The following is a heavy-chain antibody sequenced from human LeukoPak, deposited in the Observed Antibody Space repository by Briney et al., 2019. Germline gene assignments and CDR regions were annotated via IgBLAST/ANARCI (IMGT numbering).Heavy chain of an antibody. J-gene: IGHJ5*02. CDR2: ISYDGSNK. D-gene: IGHD6-13*01. CDR1: GFTFSSYT. Sequence: GRSLRLSCAASGFTFSSYTMHWVRQAPGKGLEWVAVISYDGSNKYYADSVKGRFTISRDNSKNTLYLQMNSLRAEDTAVYNCARGGFRAAANWFDPWGQGTLVTVSS. V-gene: IGHV3-30-3*01. CDR3: ARGGFRAAANWFDP.